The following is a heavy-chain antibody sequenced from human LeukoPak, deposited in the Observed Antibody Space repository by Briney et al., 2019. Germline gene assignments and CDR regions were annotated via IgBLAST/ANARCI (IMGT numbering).Heavy chain of an antibody. J-gene: IGHJ4*02. CDR2: ILYDGSNE. CDR1: GFTFNSYG. D-gene: IGHD3-10*01. CDR3: AKVDMVRGVPPNLHDQFDY. V-gene: IGHV3-30*02. Sequence: GGSLRLSCAASGFTFNSYGMHWVRQAPGRGLEWVALILYDGSNEYYADSVKGRFTISRDNSKNTLYLQMNSLRPEDTAVYYCAKVDMVRGVPPNLHDQFDYWGQGTLVTVSS.